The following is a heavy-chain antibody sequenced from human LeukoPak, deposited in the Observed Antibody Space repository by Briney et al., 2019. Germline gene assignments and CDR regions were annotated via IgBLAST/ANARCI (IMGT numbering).Heavy chain of an antibody. D-gene: IGHD3-10*01. Sequence: PGGSLRLSCAASGFTFSRYAMHWVRQAPGKGLEWVAVISYDGSNEYYADSVKGRFTISRDSSENTLYLQMNSLRVEDTAVYYCARVGYYSSGPISYFDYWGQGTLVTVSS. CDR3: ARVGYYSSGPISYFDY. CDR2: ISYDGSNE. V-gene: IGHV3-30-3*01. J-gene: IGHJ4*02. CDR1: GFTFSRYA.